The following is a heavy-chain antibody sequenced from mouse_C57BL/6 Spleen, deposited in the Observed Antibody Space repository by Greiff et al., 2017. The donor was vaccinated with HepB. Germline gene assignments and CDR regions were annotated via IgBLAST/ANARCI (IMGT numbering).Heavy chain of an antibody. V-gene: IGHV1-61*01. CDR3: AREGGYGKLGDY. D-gene: IGHD2-2*01. J-gene: IGHJ2*01. CDR2: IYPSDSET. CDR1: GYTFTSYW. Sequence: QVQLQQPGAELVRPGSSVKLSCKASGYTFTSYWMDWVKQRPGQGLEWIGNIYPSDSETHYNQKFKDKATLTVDKSSSTAYMQLSSLTSEDSAVYYCAREGGYGKLGDYWGQGTTLTVSS.